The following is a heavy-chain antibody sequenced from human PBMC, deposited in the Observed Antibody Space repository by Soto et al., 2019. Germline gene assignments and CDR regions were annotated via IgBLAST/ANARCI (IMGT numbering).Heavy chain of an antibody. CDR1: GDTFSTYT. Sequence: ASVKVSCKASGDTFSTYTITWMRQAPGQGLEWMGRIIPILGIANYAQKFQGRVTITADKSTSTAYMELSSLRSEDTAVYYCARDPSGYDLPAYWGQGTLVTVSS. CDR3: ARDPSGYDLPAY. CDR2: IIPILGIA. J-gene: IGHJ4*02. V-gene: IGHV1-69*04. D-gene: IGHD5-12*01.